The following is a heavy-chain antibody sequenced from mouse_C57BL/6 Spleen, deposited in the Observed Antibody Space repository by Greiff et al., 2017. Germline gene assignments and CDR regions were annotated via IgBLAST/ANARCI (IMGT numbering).Heavy chain of an antibody. D-gene: IGHD1-1*02. CDR1: GFTFSSYA. Sequence: DVMLVESGGGLVKPGGSLKLSCAASGFTFSSYAMSWVRQTPEKRLEWVATISDGGSYTYYPDNVKGRYTISRDNAKNNLYLQMSHLKSEDTAMYSGARDRGWGGFDYWGQGTTLTVSS. V-gene: IGHV5-4*03. CDR2: ISDGGSYT. J-gene: IGHJ2*01. CDR3: ARDRGWGGFDY.